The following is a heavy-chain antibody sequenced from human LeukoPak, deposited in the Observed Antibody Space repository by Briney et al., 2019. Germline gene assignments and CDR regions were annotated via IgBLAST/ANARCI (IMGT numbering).Heavy chain of an antibody. V-gene: IGHV3-30*04. CDR3: ARGPYYYDSSGYLDY. D-gene: IGHD3-22*01. CDR2: ISYDGSNK. Sequence: GGSLRLSCAAYGFTFSSYAMHWVRQAPGKGLEWVAVISYDGSNKYYADSVKGRFTISRDNSKNTLYLQMNSLRAEDTAVYYCARGPYYYDSSGYLDYWGQGTLVTVSS. J-gene: IGHJ4*02. CDR1: GFTFSSYA.